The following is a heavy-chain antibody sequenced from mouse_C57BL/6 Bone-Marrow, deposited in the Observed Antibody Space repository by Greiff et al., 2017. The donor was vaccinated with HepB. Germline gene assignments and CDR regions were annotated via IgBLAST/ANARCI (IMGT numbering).Heavy chain of an antibody. CDR1: GFTFSSYG. D-gene: IGHD1-1*01. CDR2: ISSGGSYT. Sequence: EVHLVESGGDLVKPGGSLKLSCAASGFTFSSYGMSWVRQTPDKRLEWVATISSGGSYTYYPDSVKGRFTISRDNAKNTLYLQMSSLKSEDTAMYYCARRGYGSDAYWGQGTLVTVSA. CDR3: ARRGYGSDAY. J-gene: IGHJ3*01. V-gene: IGHV5-6*01.